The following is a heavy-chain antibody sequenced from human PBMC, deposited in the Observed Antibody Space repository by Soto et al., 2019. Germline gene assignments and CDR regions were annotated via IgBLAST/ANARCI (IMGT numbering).Heavy chain of an antibody. CDR2: INSHGDST. CDR1: GFTFSNYA. D-gene: IGHD5-12*01. V-gene: IGHV3-64*01. Sequence: GGSLRLSCAAYGFTFSNYAMHWVRQAPGKGLEYVSAINSHGDSTYYANSVKGRFTISRDNSKNTLYLQMGSLRTEDMAVYYCASRDGYNFDYWGQGTLVTVSS. J-gene: IGHJ4*02. CDR3: ASRDGYNFDY.